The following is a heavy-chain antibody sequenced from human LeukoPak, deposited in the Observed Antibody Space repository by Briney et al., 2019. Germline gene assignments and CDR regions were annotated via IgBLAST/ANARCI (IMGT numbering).Heavy chain of an antibody. CDR2: ISAYNGNT. J-gene: IGHJ4*02. Sequence: GASVTVSCKASGYTFTSYGISWVRQAPGQGLEWMGWISAYNGNTNYAQKLQGRVTMTTDISTSTAYMELRSLRSDDTAVYYCARSYYYYDSSGYFYLDYWGQGTLVTVSS. CDR1: GYTFTSYG. CDR3: ARSYYYYDSSGYFYLDY. D-gene: IGHD3-22*01. V-gene: IGHV1-18*01.